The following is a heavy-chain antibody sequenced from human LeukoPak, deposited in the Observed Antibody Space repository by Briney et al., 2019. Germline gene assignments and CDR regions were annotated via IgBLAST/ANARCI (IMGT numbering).Heavy chain of an antibody. J-gene: IGHJ6*03. D-gene: IGHD2-2*01. CDR1: GGSTSTYY. Sequence: PSETLSLTCTVSGGSTSTYYWSWIRQPAGKGLEWIGRIYTSGSTNYNPSLKSRVTMSVDTSKNQFSLKLSSVTAADTAVYYCARDGEDIVVVPAANHYYYYYYMDVWGKGTTVTVSS. V-gene: IGHV4-4*07. CDR2: IYTSGST. CDR3: ARDGEDIVVVPAANHYYYYYYMDV.